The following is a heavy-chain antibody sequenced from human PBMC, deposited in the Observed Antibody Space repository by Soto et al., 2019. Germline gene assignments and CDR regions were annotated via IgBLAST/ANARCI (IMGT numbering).Heavy chain of an antibody. CDR1: GGSINSYY. Sequence: SETLSLTCTVSGGSINSYYWSWIRQPPGKGLEWIGQIYYTGSTNYNPSLKSRVTISVDRSKNQFSLRLSSVTAADTAVYYCAIAKTPLHNSFHPWGPGTLVTVSS. V-gene: IGHV4-59*08. D-gene: IGHD2-15*01. CDR3: AIAKTPLHNSFHP. CDR2: IYYTGST. J-gene: IGHJ5*02.